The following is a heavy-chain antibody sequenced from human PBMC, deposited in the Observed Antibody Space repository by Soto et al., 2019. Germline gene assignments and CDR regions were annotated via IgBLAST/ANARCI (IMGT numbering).Heavy chain of an antibody. D-gene: IGHD2-15*01. Sequence: GASVKVSCKASGYTFTSYYMHWVRQAPGQGLEWMGIINPSGGSTSYAQKFQGRVTMTRDTSTSTVYMELSSLRSEDTAVYYCARDPGGYCSGGSCYPGWGQGTLVTVSS. J-gene: IGHJ4*02. CDR1: GYTFTSYY. V-gene: IGHV1-46*01. CDR3: ARDPGGYCSGGSCYPG. CDR2: INPSGGST.